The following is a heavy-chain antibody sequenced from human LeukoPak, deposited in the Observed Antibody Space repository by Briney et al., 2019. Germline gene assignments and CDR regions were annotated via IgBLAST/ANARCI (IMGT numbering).Heavy chain of an antibody. Sequence: EGSLRLSCAASGFTFTSYAMNWVRQAPGKGLEWVSSISSSSSYIYYADSVKGRFTISRDNAKNSLYLQMNSPRAEDTAVYYCAREGHYDFWSGYDFSAFDIWGQGTMVTVSS. D-gene: IGHD3-3*01. CDR3: AREGHYDFWSGYDFSAFDI. CDR1: GFTFTSYA. CDR2: ISSSSSYI. V-gene: IGHV3-21*01. J-gene: IGHJ3*02.